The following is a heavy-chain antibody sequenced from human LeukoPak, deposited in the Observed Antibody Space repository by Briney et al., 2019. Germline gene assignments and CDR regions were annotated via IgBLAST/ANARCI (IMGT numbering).Heavy chain of an antibody. V-gene: IGHV3-7*05. CDR3: ATSRTLDH. J-gene: IGHJ4*02. CDR2: IKQDGSEK. CDR1: GFTISSYW. Sequence: PGGSLRLSCAAAGFTISSYWMNWVRQAPGKGLEWVANIKQDGSEKYYVDSVKGRFTISRDNAKNSLYLQMNSLRAEDTAVYYCATSRTLDHWGQGTLVIVSS.